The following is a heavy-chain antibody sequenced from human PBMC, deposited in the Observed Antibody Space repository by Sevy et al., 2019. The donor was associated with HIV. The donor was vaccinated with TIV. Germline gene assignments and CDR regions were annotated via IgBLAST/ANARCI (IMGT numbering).Heavy chain of an antibody. CDR3: AKEGYCSSTSCYLNY. J-gene: IGHJ4*02. Sequence: GESLKISCAASGFTLSSYAMSWVRQAPGKGLEWVSAISGSGGSTYYADSVKGRFTISRDNSKNTLYLQMNSLRAEDTAVYYCAKEGYCSSTSCYLNYWGQGTLVTVSS. V-gene: IGHV3-23*01. D-gene: IGHD2-2*01. CDR1: GFTLSSYA. CDR2: ISGSGGST.